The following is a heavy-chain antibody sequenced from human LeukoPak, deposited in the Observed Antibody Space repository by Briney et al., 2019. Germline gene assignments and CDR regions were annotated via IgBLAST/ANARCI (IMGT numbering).Heavy chain of an antibody. D-gene: IGHD5-18*01. V-gene: IGHV3-21*01. CDR3: ASDTKRGYSYGSPTDGFDI. J-gene: IGHJ3*02. CDR2: ISSSSTYI. Sequence: GGSLRLSCAASGFTFSSYTMNWVRQAPGKGLEWVSSISSSSTYIYYADSVKGRFTISRDNAKNSLYLQMNSLRAEDTAVYYCASDTKRGYSYGSPTDGFDIWGQGTMVTVSS. CDR1: GFTFSSYT.